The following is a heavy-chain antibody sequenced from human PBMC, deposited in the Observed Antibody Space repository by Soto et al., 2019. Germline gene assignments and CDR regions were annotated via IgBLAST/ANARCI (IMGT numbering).Heavy chain of an antibody. CDR3: AKDRPKYDYGDYFTLHDFDY. J-gene: IGHJ4*02. D-gene: IGHD4-17*01. CDR2: ISGSGGST. Sequence: EVQLLESGGGLVQPGGSLRLSCAASGFTFSSYAMSWVRQAPGKGLEWVSAISGSGGSTYYADSVKGRFTTSRDNSKNTTYLQMNSLRAEDTAVYYCAKDRPKYDYGDYFTLHDFDYWGQGTLVTVSS. V-gene: IGHV3-23*01. CDR1: GFTFSSYA.